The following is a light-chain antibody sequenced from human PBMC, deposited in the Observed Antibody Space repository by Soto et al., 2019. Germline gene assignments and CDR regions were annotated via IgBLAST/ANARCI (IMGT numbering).Light chain of an antibody. CDR1: QSVSTR. CDR3: QQYSVYWT. J-gene: IGKJ1*01. V-gene: IGKV1-5*02. CDR2: DAS. Sequence: DIQMTQSPSSLSASVGDRVTIICRASQSVSTRLAWYQQKPGKAPKVLVYDASSWAGGVPSRFTGSGSGTEFTLTINSLQPDEFATYYCQQYSVYWTFGQGTKVDI.